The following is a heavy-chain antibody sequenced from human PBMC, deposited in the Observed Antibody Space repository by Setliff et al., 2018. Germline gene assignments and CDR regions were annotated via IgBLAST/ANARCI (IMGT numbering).Heavy chain of an antibody. J-gene: IGHJ4*02. V-gene: IGHV1-69*02. Sequence: GASVKVSCKASGGPLNSYSFSWVRQAPGQGLEWMGRIIPVLDITRYSQKFKGRVTITADKSTGIIYMELTSLRSDDTAVYYCARHPPPPNYFDIGALDSWGQGTLVTVS. CDR2: IIPVLDIT. CDR1: GGPLNSYS. D-gene: IGHD3-22*01. CDR3: ARHPPPPNYFDIGALDS.